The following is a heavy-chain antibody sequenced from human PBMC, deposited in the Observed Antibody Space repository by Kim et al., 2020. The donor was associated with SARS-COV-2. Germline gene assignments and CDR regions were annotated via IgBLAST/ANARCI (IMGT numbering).Heavy chain of an antibody. CDR2: IRSKANSYAT. D-gene: IGHD6-19*01. J-gene: IGHJ6*02. V-gene: IGHV3-73*01. CDR1: GFTFSGSA. CDR3: TRLDRGSGWSDYYYYGMDV. Sequence: GGSLRLSCAASGFTFSGSAMHWVRQASGKGLEWVGRIRSKANSYATAYAASVKGRFTISRDDSKNTAYLQMNSLKTEDTAVYYCTRLDRGSGWSDYYYYGMDVWGRGTTVTVSS.